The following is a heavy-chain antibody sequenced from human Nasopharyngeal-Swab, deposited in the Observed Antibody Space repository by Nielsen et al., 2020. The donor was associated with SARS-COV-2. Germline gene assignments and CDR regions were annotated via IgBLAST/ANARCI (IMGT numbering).Heavy chain of an antibody. Sequence: WIRQPPGKGLEWIGSIYYSGSTYYNPSLKSRVTISVDTSKNQFSLKLSSVTAADTAVYYCATERAIAVAGTFGAKFDYWGQGTLVTV. CDR2: IYYSGST. V-gene: IGHV4-39*01. D-gene: IGHD6-19*01. J-gene: IGHJ4*02. CDR3: ATERAIAVAGTFGAKFDY.